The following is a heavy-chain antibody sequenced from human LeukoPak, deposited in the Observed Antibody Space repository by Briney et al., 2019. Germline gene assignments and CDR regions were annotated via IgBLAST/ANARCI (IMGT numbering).Heavy chain of an antibody. CDR1: GFTFSGYW. J-gene: IGHJ4*02. CDR3: ATDYYDSSGYYTGTY. CDR2: IKKEGSEK. Sequence: GGSLKLSCAASGFTFSGYWMNWVRQAPGKGLEWVANIKKEGSEKYYVDSVKGRFTISRDNAKNSLYLQMNSLRADDTAVYYCATDYYDSSGYYTGTYWGQGTLVTVSS. V-gene: IGHV3-7*03. D-gene: IGHD3-22*01.